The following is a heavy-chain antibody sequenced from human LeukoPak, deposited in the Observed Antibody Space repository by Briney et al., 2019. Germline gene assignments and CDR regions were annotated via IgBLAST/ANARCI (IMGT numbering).Heavy chain of an antibody. Sequence: PSETLSLTCAVYGGSFSGYYWSWIRQPPGKGLEWIGEINHSGSTNYNPSLKSRVTMSVDTSKNQFSLKLSSVTAADTAVYYCARESYTGGFDLWGRGTLVTVSS. CDR1: GGSFSGYY. D-gene: IGHD1-14*01. CDR2: INHSGST. J-gene: IGHJ2*01. V-gene: IGHV4-34*01. CDR3: ARESYTGGFDL.